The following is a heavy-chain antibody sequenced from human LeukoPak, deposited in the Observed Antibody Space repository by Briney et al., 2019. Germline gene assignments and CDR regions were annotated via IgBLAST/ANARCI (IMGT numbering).Heavy chain of an antibody. Sequence: GGSLRLSCAASGFTFSNSAMNWVRQAPGKGLEWVSAINGRGGSTYYADSVKGRFTISRDNSKNTLYLQMNSLRAEDTAVYYCANGLIGGNYYMDVWGKGTTVTVSS. V-gene: IGHV3-23*01. J-gene: IGHJ6*03. CDR1: GFTFSNSA. CDR2: INGRGGST. D-gene: IGHD2/OR15-2a*01. CDR3: ANGLIGGNYYMDV.